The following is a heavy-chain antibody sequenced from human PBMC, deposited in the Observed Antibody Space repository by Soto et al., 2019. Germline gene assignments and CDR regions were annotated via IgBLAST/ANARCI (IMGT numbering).Heavy chain of an antibody. V-gene: IGHV4-4*07. CDR2: FSLSGTT. Sequence: SETLSLTCTVSGASITGSFFWSWIRQPTGKGLEWIGRFSLSGTTNYNPSLRSRVTMSADVSKNQFSLRLTSVTAADTALYYCARGMTPPGAPAWYYFDSWGQGTLVTVSS. CDR3: ARGMTPPGAPAWYYFDS. CDR1: GASITGSFF. D-gene: IGHD2-8*02. J-gene: IGHJ4*02.